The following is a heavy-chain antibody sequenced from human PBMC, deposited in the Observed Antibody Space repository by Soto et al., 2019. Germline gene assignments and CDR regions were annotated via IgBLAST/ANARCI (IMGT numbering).Heavy chain of an antibody. CDR1: GFTFSSYG. CDR2: ISYDGSNK. V-gene: IGHV3-30*18. J-gene: IGHJ6*02. CDR3: AKDLAYYYDSSGYDGMDV. D-gene: IGHD3-22*01. Sequence: GGSLRLSCAASGFTFSSYGMHWVRQAPGKGLEWVTVISYDGSNKYYADSVKGRFTISRDNSKNTLYLQMNSLRAEDTAVYYCAKDLAYYYDSSGYDGMDVWGQGTTVTVAS.